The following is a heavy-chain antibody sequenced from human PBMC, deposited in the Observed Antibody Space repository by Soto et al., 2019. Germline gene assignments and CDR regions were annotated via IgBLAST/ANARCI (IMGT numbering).Heavy chain of an antibody. Sequence: ASVKVSCKASGYTFTSYYMHWVRQAPGQGLEWMGIINPSGGSTSYAQKFQGRVTMTRDTSTSTVYMELSRLRSDDTAVYYCTQWLVLDAFDIWGQGTMVTVSS. CDR2: INPSGGST. CDR1: GYTFTSYY. D-gene: IGHD6-19*01. CDR3: TQWLVLDAFDI. J-gene: IGHJ3*02. V-gene: IGHV1-46*01.